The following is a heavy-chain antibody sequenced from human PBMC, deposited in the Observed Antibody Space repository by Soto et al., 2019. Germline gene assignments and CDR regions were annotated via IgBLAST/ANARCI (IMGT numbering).Heavy chain of an antibody. CDR1: GGSISSYY. D-gene: IGHD2-21*01. J-gene: IGHJ6*02. Sequence: QVQLQESGPGLVKPSETLSLTCTVSGGSISSYYWSWIRQPPGKGLEWIGYIYYSGSTNYNPSLKSRVTISVDTSKNQFSLKLSSVTAADTAVYYCARRIVGTPHGPDSPYYYYYGMDVWGQGTTVTVSS. CDR3: ARRIVGTPHGPDSPYYYYYGMDV. CDR2: IYYSGST. V-gene: IGHV4-59*08.